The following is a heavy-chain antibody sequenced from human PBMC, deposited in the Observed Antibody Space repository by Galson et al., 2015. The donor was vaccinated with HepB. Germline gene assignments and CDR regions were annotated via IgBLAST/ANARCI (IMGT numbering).Heavy chain of an antibody. CDR1: GYTFTSYG. CDR3: ARERFAVDSDDY. CDR2: ISAYNGNT. Sequence: SVKVSCKASGYTFTSYGISWVRQAPGQGLEWMGWISAYNGNTNYTQKLQGRVTMTIDTSTSTAYMELRSLRSDDTAVYYCARERFAVDSDDYWGQGTLVTVSS. V-gene: IGHV1-18*01. D-gene: IGHD3-3*01. J-gene: IGHJ4*02.